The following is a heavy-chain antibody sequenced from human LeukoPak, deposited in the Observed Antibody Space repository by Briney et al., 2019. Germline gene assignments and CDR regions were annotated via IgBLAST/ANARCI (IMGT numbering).Heavy chain of an antibody. CDR1: GGSISNYY. CDR2: IYHSGST. D-gene: IGHD1-7*01. Sequence: PSETLSLTCTVSGGSISNYYWSWIRQPPGKGLEWIGYIYHSGSTYYNPSLKSRVTISVDRSKNQFSLKLSSVTAADTAVYYCARDQRITGTGIDPWGQGTLVTVSS. CDR3: ARDQRITGTGIDP. J-gene: IGHJ5*02. V-gene: IGHV4-59*12.